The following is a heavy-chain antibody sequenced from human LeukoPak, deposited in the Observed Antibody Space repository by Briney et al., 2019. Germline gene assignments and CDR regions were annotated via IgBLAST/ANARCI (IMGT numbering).Heavy chain of an antibody. CDR3: ARSSSTLLFDY. CDR1: GGSISSGGYS. D-gene: IGHD2-2*01. V-gene: IGHV4-30-2*01. J-gene: IGHJ4*02. Sequence: PSETLSLTCAVSGGSISSGGYSWSWIRQPPGKGLEWIGYIYHSGSTYYNPSLKSRVTTSVDRSKNQFSLKLSSVTAADTAVYYCARSSSTLLFDYWGQGTLVTVSS. CDR2: IYHSGST.